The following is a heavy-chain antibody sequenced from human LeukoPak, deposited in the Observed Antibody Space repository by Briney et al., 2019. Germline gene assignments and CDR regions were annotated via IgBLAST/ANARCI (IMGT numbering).Heavy chain of an antibody. J-gene: IGHJ4*02. D-gene: IGHD3-22*01. CDR1: GYTFTGYY. CDR2: INPNSGGT. Sequence: ASVKVSCKASGYTFTGYYMHWVRQAPGQGLEWMGWINPNSGGTNYAQKFQGRVTMTRDTSINTAYMELSRLRTDDTAVYYCARALYYYDSSGYPKWGYWGQGTLVTVSS. CDR3: ARALYYYDSSGYPKWGY. V-gene: IGHV1-2*02.